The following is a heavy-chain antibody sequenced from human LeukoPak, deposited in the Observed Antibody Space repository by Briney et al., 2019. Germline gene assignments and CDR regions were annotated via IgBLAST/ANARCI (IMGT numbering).Heavy chain of an antibody. CDR1: GGTFSSYA. D-gene: IGHD6-13*01. V-gene: IGHV1-69*13. CDR3: ARFIAAAGYRYNWFDP. Sequence: GASVKVSCKASGGTFSSYAISWVRQAPGQGLEWMGGIIPIFGTANYAQKFQGRVTITADESTSTAYMELSSLRSEDTAVYYCARFIAAAGYRYNWFDPWGQGTLVTVSS. CDR2: IIPIFGTA. J-gene: IGHJ5*02.